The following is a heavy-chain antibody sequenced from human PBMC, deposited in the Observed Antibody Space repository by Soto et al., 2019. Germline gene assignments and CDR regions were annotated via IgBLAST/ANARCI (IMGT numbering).Heavy chain of an antibody. V-gene: IGHV1-18*01. D-gene: IGHD3-3*01. CDR3: ARDWRGAEGFDP. J-gene: IGHJ5*02. Sequence: QVQLVQSGTEVKKPGASVKVSCKASGYTFNNYGFSWVRQAPGQGLEWVGWIGTHNGDTTYAQSFQGRVTRTIDTPTTTSYMELTSLTFDDTAVYFCARDWRGAEGFDPWGQGTLVIVSS. CDR1: GYTFNNYG. CDR2: IGTHNGDT.